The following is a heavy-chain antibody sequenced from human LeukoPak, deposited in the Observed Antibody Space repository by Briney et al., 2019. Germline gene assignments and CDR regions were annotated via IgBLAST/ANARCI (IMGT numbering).Heavy chain of an antibody. V-gene: IGHV1-18*01. J-gene: IGHJ3*02. CDR1: GYTFTSYG. CDR2: ISAYNGNT. CDR3: AATRFSGSYFGPDAFDI. Sequence: GASVKVSCKASGYTFTSYGISWVRQAPGQGLEWVGWISAYNGNTNYAQKLQGRVTMTTDTSTSTAYMELRSLRSDDTAVYYCAATRFSGSYFGPDAFDIWGQGTMVTVSS. D-gene: IGHD1-26*01.